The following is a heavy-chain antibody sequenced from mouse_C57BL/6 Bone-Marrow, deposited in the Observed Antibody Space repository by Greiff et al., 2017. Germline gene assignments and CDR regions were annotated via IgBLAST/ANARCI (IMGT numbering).Heavy chain of an antibody. CDR1: GFNIKDDY. Sequence: EVKLQESGAELVRPGASVKLSCTASGFNIKDDYMHWVKQRPEQGLEWIGWIDPENGDTEYASKFQGKATITADTSSNTAYLQLSSLTSEDTAVYYCTTGYYESSNGYWGQGTTLTVSS. J-gene: IGHJ2*01. V-gene: IGHV14-4*01. D-gene: IGHD1-1*01. CDR2: IDPENGDT. CDR3: TTGYYESSNGY.